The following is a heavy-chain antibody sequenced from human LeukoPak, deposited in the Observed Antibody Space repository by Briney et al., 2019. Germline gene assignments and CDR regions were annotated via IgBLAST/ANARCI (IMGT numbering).Heavy chain of an antibody. Sequence: PSETLSLTCTVSGGSISSYYWSWIRQPAGKGLEWIGRIYTSGSTNYNPSLKSRVTMSVDTSKNQFSLKLSSVIAADTAVYYCARERAAPPYYYYYYMDVRGKGTTVTVSS. CDR3: ARERAAPPYYYYYYMDV. CDR2: IYTSGST. V-gene: IGHV4-4*07. D-gene: IGHD6-13*01. CDR1: GGSISSYY. J-gene: IGHJ6*03.